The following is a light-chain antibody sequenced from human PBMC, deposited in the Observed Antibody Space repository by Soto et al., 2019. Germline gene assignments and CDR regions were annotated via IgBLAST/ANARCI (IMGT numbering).Light chain of an antibody. Sequence: YELTQPPSVSVSPGQTASITCSGDKLGDKYACWYQQKPGQSPVLVIYQDSKRPSGIPERFSGSNSGNTATLTIRGTQAMDDADYYCQAWDSSTAVFGGGTKLTVL. V-gene: IGLV3-1*01. CDR1: KLGDKY. J-gene: IGLJ2*01. CDR2: QDS. CDR3: QAWDSSTAV.